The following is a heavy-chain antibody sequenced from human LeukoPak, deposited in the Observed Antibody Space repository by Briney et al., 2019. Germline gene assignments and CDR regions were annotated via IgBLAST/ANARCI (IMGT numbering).Heavy chain of an antibody. V-gene: IGHV4-39*01. CDR1: GGSISSSSYY. CDR3: SRQRNGGSGWYSLSFDY. CDR2: IYYSGST. Sequence: SETLSLTCTVSGGSISSSSYYWGWIRQPPGKGLEGIGSIYYSGSTHYNPSLKSRVTISVDTSKNQFSLKLSSMTAADTAIYYCSRQRNGGSGWYSLSFDYWGQGTLVTVSS. D-gene: IGHD6-19*01. J-gene: IGHJ4*02.